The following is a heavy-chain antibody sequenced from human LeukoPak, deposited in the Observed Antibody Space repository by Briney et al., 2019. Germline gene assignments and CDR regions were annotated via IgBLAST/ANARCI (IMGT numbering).Heavy chain of an antibody. D-gene: IGHD3-10*01. J-gene: IGHJ5*02. CDR1: GGSISSYY. Sequence: PSETLSLTCTVSGGSISSYYWSWIRQPPGKGLEWIGYMYYSGSTNYNPSLKSRVTMSVDTSKNQFSLRLSSVNAADTAVYFCAREGTSGGLNWLDPWGQGTLVTVSS. CDR3: AREGTSGGLNWLDP. CDR2: MYYSGST. V-gene: IGHV4-59*12.